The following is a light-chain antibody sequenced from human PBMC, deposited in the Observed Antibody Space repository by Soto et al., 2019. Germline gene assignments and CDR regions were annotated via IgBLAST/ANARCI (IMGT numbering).Light chain of an antibody. Sequence: EVVLTQSPGTLSLSPGESATLSCRASQSVSGMYLAWYQQKPGQAPRLLIYGTSNRATGIPDRFSGSGSGTDFTLTISSLEPEDFAVYYCQQRSNWPPVFGGGTKVDIK. J-gene: IGKJ4*01. CDR3: QQRSNWPPV. V-gene: IGKV3D-20*02. CDR2: GTS. CDR1: QSVSGMY.